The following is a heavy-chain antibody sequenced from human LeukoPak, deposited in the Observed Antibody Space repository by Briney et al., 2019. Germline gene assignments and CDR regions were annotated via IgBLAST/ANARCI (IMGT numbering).Heavy chain of an antibody. Sequence: PGASLRLSCAASGFTFNNYAMNWVRQAPGKGLELVSVISGSGGSTHYADSVKGRFTISRDNSKDTLYLQMNSLRAEDTAVYYCAKGTGYTSSSGSVLDYWGQGTLVTVSS. CDR1: GFTFNNYA. CDR3: AKGTGYTSSSGSVLDY. J-gene: IGHJ4*02. CDR2: ISGSGGST. V-gene: IGHV3-23*01. D-gene: IGHD6-6*01.